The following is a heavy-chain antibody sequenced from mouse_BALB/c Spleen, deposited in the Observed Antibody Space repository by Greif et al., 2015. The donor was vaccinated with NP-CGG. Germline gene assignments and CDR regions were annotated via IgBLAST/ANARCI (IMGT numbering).Heavy chain of an antibody. CDR3: ARYYRYDRGPFAY. Sequence: EVMLVESGGGLVKPGGSLKLSCAASGFTFSSYAMSWVRQSPEKRLEWVAEISSGGSYTYYPDTVTGRFTISRDNAKNTLYLEMSSLRSEDTAMYYCARYYRYDRGPFAYWGQGTLVTVSA. V-gene: IGHV5-9-4*01. D-gene: IGHD2-14*01. J-gene: IGHJ3*01. CDR1: GFTFSSYA. CDR2: ISSGGSYT.